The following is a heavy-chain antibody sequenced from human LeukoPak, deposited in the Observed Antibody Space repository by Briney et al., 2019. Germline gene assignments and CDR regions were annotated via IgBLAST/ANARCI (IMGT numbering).Heavy chain of an antibody. CDR1: GGSFSGYY. CDR2: INHSGST. Sequence: PSETLSLTCAVYGGSFSGYYWSWIRQPPGKGLEWIGEINHSGSTNYNPSLKSRVTISVDTSKNQFSLKLSSVTAADTAVYYCATTMVRGATPSYWGQGTLVTVSS. D-gene: IGHD3-10*01. V-gene: IGHV4-34*01. CDR3: ATTMVRGATPSY. J-gene: IGHJ4*02.